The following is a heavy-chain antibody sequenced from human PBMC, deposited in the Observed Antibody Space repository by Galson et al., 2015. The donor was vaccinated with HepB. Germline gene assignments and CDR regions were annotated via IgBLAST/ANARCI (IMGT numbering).Heavy chain of an antibody. CDR1: GFTFSSYW. J-gene: IGHJ3*02. CDR3: ARALGYCSSTSCPWGIDAFDI. D-gene: IGHD2-2*01. CDR2: INSDGSST. V-gene: IGHV3-74*01. Sequence: SLRLSCAASGFTFSSYWMHWVRQAPGKGLVWVSRINSDGSSTSYADSVKGRFTISRDNAKNTLYLQMNSLRAEDTAVYYCARALGYCSSTSCPWGIDAFDIWGQGTMVTVSS.